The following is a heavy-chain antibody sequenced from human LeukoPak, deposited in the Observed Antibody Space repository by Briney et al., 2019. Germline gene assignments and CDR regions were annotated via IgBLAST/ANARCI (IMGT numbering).Heavy chain of an antibody. CDR2: IRVDGINK. Sequence: GGSLRLSCAASGFSFHKYGMHWVRQAPGKGLEWVSYIRVDGINKYYPDSVKGRFTISRDNSKSTVYLQMNSLIPDDTAVYFCAKAEAMQIHRAVGLEEYLQYWGPGNLVTAS. V-gene: IGHV3-30*02. CDR3: AKAEAMQIHRAVGLEEYLQY. D-gene: IGHD2-2*02. J-gene: IGHJ1*01. CDR1: GFSFHKYG.